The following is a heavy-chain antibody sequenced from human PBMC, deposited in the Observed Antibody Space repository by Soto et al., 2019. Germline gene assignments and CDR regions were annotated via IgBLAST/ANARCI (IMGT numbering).Heavy chain of an antibody. Sequence: PVGSLRLSCTASGFTFGDYAMSWFRQAPGKGLEWVGFIRSKAYGGTTEYAASVKGRFTISRDDSKSIAYLQMNSLKTEDTAMYYCTRDLAAAGYHYYYGMDVWGQGTTVTVSS. CDR2: IRSKAYGGTT. V-gene: IGHV3-49*03. CDR1: GFTFGDYA. D-gene: IGHD6-13*01. J-gene: IGHJ6*02. CDR3: TRDLAAAGYHYYYGMDV.